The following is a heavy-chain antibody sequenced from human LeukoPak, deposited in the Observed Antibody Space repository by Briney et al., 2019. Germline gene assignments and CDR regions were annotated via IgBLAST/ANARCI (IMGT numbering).Heavy chain of an antibody. CDR1: GYTFTSYG. Sequence: ASVKVSCKASGYTFTSYGIGWVRQAPGQGLEWMGWISAYNGNTNYAQKLQGRVTMTTDTSTSTAYMELRSLRSDDTAVYYCARDYYDSSGYYSYYYGMDVWGQGTTVTVSS. CDR3: ARDYYDSSGYYSYYYGMDV. V-gene: IGHV1-18*01. D-gene: IGHD3-22*01. CDR2: ISAYNGNT. J-gene: IGHJ6*02.